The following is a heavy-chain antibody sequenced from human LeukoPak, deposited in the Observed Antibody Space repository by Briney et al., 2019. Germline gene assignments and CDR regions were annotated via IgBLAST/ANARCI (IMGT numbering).Heavy chain of an antibody. CDR3: ARQIDGSGLAFDT. Sequence: SETLSLTCTVSGGSISSYYWSWIRQPPGKDLEWIGSIYYSGGTYYNPSLKSRVTIVVDTSQKQFSLKVSSVTAADTAVYYCARQIDGSGLAFDTWGQGILVTVSS. CDR1: GGSISSYY. J-gene: IGHJ5*02. CDR2: IYYSGGT. V-gene: IGHV4-59*05. D-gene: IGHD3-10*01.